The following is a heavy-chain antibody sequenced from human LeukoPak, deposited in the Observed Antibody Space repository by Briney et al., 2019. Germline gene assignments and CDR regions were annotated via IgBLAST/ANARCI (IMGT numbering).Heavy chain of an antibody. Sequence: SETLSLTCTVSGDSFSSVTDYWAWIRQPPGKGLEWIASGDYSGGTYYNPSLESRVAISVDTSKNQFSLKLSSVTAADTAVYYCARRNCSSTSCYVDYWGQGTLVTVSS. D-gene: IGHD2-2*01. CDR3: ARRNCSSTSCYVDY. CDR1: GDSFSSVTDY. J-gene: IGHJ4*02. CDR2: GDYSGGT. V-gene: IGHV4-39*07.